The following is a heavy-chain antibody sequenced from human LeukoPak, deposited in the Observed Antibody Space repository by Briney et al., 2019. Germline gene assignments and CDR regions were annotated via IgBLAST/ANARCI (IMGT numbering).Heavy chain of an antibody. Sequence: APLKVSSTPSRYTFTAYYIHWVRQAPGHGLQWMGWINPARGGTIYAQKLQGRVTMTSERSISTAYMELSRLRSDDRAVYFCASAGGGYSSGWGAFDIWGEGTLVTVSS. CDR2: INPARGGT. CDR3: ASAGGGYSSGWGAFDI. J-gene: IGHJ3*02. V-gene: IGHV1-2*02. D-gene: IGHD5-18*01. CDR1: RYTFTAYY.